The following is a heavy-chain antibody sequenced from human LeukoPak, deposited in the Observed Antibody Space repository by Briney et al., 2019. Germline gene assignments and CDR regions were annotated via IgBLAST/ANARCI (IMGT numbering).Heavy chain of an antibody. J-gene: IGHJ4*02. Sequence: SSETLSLTCAVFGVSIRSGESFSSWIRQAPGKGLEWVASINPDGNKKYSADSVKGRFTISRDNAENSLYLQMNSLRVEDTAFYYCARDLAYSRLDYWGQGMLVTVSS. CDR1: GVSIRSGESF. CDR2: INPDGNKK. CDR3: ARDLAYSRLDY. D-gene: IGHD5-18*01. V-gene: IGHV3-7*01.